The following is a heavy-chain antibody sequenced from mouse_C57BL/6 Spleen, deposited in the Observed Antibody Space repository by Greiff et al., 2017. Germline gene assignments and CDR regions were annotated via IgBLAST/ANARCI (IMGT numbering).Heavy chain of an antibody. Sequence: LEESGPELVKPGASVKISCKASGYSFTDYNMNWVKQSNGKSLEWIGVINPNYGTTRYNQKFKGKATLTVDQSSSTAYMQLNSLTSEDSAVYYCARSSGYYERGYYAMDYWGQGTSVTVSS. CDR3: ARSSGYYERGYYAMDY. CDR1: GYSFTDYN. D-gene: IGHD2-3*01. CDR2: INPNYGTT. V-gene: IGHV1-39*01. J-gene: IGHJ4*01.